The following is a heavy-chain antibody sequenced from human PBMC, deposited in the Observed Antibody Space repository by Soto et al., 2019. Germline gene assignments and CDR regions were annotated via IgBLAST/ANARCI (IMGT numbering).Heavy chain of an antibody. J-gene: IGHJ6*02. Sequence: GGSLRLSCAASGFTFSSYGMHWVRQAPGKGLEWVAVISYDGSNKYYADSVKGRFTISRDNSKNTLYLQMNSLRAEDTAVYYCAKALYDGGMDVWGQGTTVTVSS. CDR1: GFTFSSYG. CDR3: AKALYDGGMDV. D-gene: IGHD2-2*02. V-gene: IGHV3-30*18. CDR2: ISYDGSNK.